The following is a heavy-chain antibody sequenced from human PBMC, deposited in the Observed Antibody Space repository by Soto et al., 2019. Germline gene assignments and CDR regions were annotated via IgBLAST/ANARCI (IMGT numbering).Heavy chain of an antibody. V-gene: IGHV1-18*01. CDR3: ARAVYRSGTYYAFDN. J-gene: IGHJ4*02. D-gene: IGHD1-26*01. CDR2: ISAYNGNT. CDR1: GYTPTNYD. Sequence: QVPQVQSGAEVKKPGASVTVSCKTSGYTPTNYDIGWVRQAPGQGLEWMGWISAYNGNTNSAQKLQGRLTMTTDTSTRTAYMELRSLRSDDTAVYYCARAVYRSGTYYAFDNWGQGTLVTVSS.